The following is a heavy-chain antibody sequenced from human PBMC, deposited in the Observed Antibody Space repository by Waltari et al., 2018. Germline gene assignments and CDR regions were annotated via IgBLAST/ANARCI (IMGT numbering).Heavy chain of an antibody. CDR2: ISSSSSYI. CDR3: ARENGRGYSTFDP. D-gene: IGHD5-18*01. V-gene: IGHV3-21*01. Sequence: EVQLVESGGGLVKPGGSLRRSCAASGFTFSSYSMHWVRQAPGKGLEWVSSISSSSSYIYYADSMKGRFTISRDNAKNSLYLQMNSLRAEDTAVYYCARENGRGYSTFDPWGQGTLVTVSS. CDR1: GFTFSSYS. J-gene: IGHJ5*02.